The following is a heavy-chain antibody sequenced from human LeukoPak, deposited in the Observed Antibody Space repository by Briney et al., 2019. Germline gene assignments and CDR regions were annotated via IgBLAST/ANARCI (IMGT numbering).Heavy chain of an antibody. CDR1: GFTFSIFP. Sequence: PGGSLRLSCEASGFTFSIFPMHWVRQAPGKGLEWVALISSGSEKYYADSVKGRFTISRDNSKNMLYLQMNSLRAEDTAVYYCARDLELSAVYYFDSWGQGTLVIVSS. D-gene: IGHD3-3*01. J-gene: IGHJ4*02. CDR2: ISSGSEK. CDR3: ARDLELSAVYYFDS. V-gene: IGHV3-30*04.